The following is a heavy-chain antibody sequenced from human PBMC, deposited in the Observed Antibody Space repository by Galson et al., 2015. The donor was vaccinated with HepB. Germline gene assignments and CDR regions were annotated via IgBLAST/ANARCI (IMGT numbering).Heavy chain of an antibody. CDR1: GFTFSSYS. CDR2: IDVSSTII. D-gene: IGHD3-10*01. Sequence: SLRLSCAASGFTFSSYSMNWVRQAPGKGLEWVSYIDVSSTIIYYADSVKGRFTISRDNADNSLYLQINSLRAEDTAVYYCARDRGGSGSHLSYYYGMDVWGQGTTVTVSS. CDR3: ARDRGGSGSHLSYYYGMDV. V-gene: IGHV3-48*04. J-gene: IGHJ6*02.